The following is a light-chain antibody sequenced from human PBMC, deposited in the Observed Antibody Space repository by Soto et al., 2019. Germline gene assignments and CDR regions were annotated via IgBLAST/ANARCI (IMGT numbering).Light chain of an antibody. J-gene: IGLJ1*01. CDR3: CSYAGSSTYV. V-gene: IGLV2-23*02. CDR1: SSDVGSYNL. Sequence: QSVLTQNAYVSGSPGQSITISCTGTSSDVGSYNLVSWYQQHPGKAPKLMIYEVSKRPSGVSNRFSGSKSGNTASLTISGLQAEDEADYYCCSYAGSSTYVFGTGTKLTVL. CDR2: EVS.